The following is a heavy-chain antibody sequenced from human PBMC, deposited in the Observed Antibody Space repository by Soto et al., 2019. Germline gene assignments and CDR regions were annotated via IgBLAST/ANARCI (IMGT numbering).Heavy chain of an antibody. CDR2: IWYDGNDK. Sequence: QVQLVESGGGVVQPERSLRLSCAASGFTFSRQAMHWVRQAPGRGLEWVAVIWYDGNDKYYADAVKGRFTISRDNPKKTVYLQMNSLRGEDTTMYYCATGVLGFSTGGNCPVEYWGQGTLVTVSS. CDR3: ATGVLGFSTGGNCPVEY. D-gene: IGHD2-15*01. CDR1: GFTFSRQA. V-gene: IGHV3-33*03. J-gene: IGHJ4*02.